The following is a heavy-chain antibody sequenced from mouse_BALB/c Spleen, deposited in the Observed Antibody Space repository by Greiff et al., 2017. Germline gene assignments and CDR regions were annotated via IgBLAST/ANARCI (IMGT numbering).Heavy chain of an antibody. Sequence: EVQGVESGGGLVQPGGSRKLSCAASGFTFSSFGMHWVRQAPEKGLEWVAYISRGSSTIYYADTVKGRFTISRDNPKNTLFLQMTSLRSEDTAMYYCARSGLRRYFDYWGQGTTLTVSS. V-gene: IGHV5-17*02. CDR1: GFTFSSFG. CDR3: ARSGLRRYFDY. CDR2: ISRGSSTI. D-gene: IGHD2-2*01. J-gene: IGHJ2*01.